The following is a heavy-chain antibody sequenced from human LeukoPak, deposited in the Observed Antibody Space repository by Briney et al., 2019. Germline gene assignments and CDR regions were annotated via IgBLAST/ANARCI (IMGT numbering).Heavy chain of an antibody. CDR2: ISSSSSYI. V-gene: IGHV3-21*01. CDR3: ARDNSRSWELLYYYYMDV. J-gene: IGHJ6*03. D-gene: IGHD1-26*01. CDR1: GFTFSSYS. Sequence: PGGSLRLSCAAPGFTFSSYSMNWVRQAPGKGLEWVSSISSSSSYIYYADSVKGRFTISRDNAKNSLYLQMNSLRAEDTAVYYCARDNSRSWELLYYYYMDVWGKGTTVTVSS.